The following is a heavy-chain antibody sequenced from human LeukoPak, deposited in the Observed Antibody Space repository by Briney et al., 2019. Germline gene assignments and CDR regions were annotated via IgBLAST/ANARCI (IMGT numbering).Heavy chain of an antibody. D-gene: IGHD2-2*01. CDR2: IWNSGNS. J-gene: IGHJ4*02. CDR3: ARYHCGSTYCPGVDF. Sequence: PSETLSLTCTVSAVSINSGGYFWAWVRQRPGEGLEWIVYIWNSGNSYYNPSLSSRVIISADSSKSTFSLKLSSVTAADTAVYYCARYHCGSTYCPGVDFYGQGTLVTVSS. CDR1: AVSINSGGYF. V-gene: IGHV4-31*03.